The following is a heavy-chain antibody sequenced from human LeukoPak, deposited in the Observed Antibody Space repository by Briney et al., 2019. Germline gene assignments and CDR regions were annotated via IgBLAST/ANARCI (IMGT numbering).Heavy chain of an antibody. D-gene: IGHD2-15*01. V-gene: IGHV4-59*01. Sequence: SETLSLTCTVSGGSMRSYYWSWIRQPPGKGLEWIGYIYYSGSTNYNPSLKSRVSISVDTSKNQFSLNLRSVTAADTAAYYCATTWAASGAQYFQHWGQGTLVTVSS. CDR1: GGSMRSYY. CDR2: IYYSGST. CDR3: ATTWAASGAQYFQH. J-gene: IGHJ1*01.